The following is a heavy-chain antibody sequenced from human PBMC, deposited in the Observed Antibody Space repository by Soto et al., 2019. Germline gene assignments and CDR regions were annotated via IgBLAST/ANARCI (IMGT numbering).Heavy chain of an antibody. CDR2: IYHRGAT. Sequence: SETLSLTCSVSGYSINRGYYWGWIRQAPGKGLEWIGSIYHRGATYYAPSLKARAAISLDTSNNHFTLRLTSVTVADTAIYCCERYEYDGSGHDDAPWGQVALVTVSS. CDR3: ERYEYDGSGHDDAP. CDR1: GYSINRGYY. V-gene: IGHV4-38-2*01. D-gene: IGHD3-22*01. J-gene: IGHJ1*01.